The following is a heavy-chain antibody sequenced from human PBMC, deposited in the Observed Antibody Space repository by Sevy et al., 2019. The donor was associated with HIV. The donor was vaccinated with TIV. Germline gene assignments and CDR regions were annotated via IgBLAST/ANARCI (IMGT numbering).Heavy chain of an antibody. Sequence: GGSLRLSCAASGFAFYDYSMSWIRQAPGKGLEWVATLSFGCGKINYADSVKGRFTISRDKSKTSFYLQMDNLRVEDTALYYYAREGGTRPHDYWGQGTRVTVSS. D-gene: IGHD2-8*01. CDR3: AREGGTRPHDY. CDR2: LSFGCGKI. V-gene: IGHV3-23*01. J-gene: IGHJ4*02. CDR1: GFAFYDYS.